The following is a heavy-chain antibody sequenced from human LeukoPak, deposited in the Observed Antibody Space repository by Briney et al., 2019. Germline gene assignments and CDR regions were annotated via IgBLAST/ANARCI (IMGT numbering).Heavy chain of an antibody. CDR1: GGSISSSSYY. V-gene: IGHV4-39*01. CDR2: IYYSGST. D-gene: IGHD2-15*01. J-gene: IGHJ1*01. Sequence: SETLSLTCTTSGGSISSSSYYWGWIRQPPGKGLEWIGSIYYSGSTYYNPSLKSRVTISVDTSKNQFSLKLSSVTAADTAVYYCAKTGITPDWGQGTLVTVSS. CDR3: AKTGITPD.